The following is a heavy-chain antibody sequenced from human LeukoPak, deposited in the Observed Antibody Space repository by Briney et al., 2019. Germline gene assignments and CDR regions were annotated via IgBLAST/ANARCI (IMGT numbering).Heavy chain of an antibody. CDR3: ARGLYNGGWFDP. D-gene: IGHD1-14*01. CDR1: GFSISNAYY. CDR2: SYHSGNT. V-gene: IGHV4-38-2*02. Sequence: SETLSLTCSVSGFSISNAYYWGWIRQPPGKGLEWIGRSYHSGNTYYNPSLKSRVTISVDTSRNQFSLKLGSVTATDTALYYCARGLYNGGWFDPWGQGTLVTVSS. J-gene: IGHJ5*02.